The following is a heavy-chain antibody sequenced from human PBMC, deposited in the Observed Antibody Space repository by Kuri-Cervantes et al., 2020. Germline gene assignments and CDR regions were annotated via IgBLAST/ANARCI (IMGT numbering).Heavy chain of an antibody. CDR3: AVGYSSGPLGAFDI. CDR2: IYYSGST. J-gene: IGHJ3*02. D-gene: IGHD6-19*01. Sequence: SETLSPTCHVAGGSISSSIYYWGWIRQPPGKGRGGIGSIYYSGSTYYNPSLKSPVPISADRSKNQFYLKLSSVTAADTSVYYCAVGYSSGPLGAFDIWGQGTMVTVSS. CDR1: GGSISSSIYY. V-gene: IGHV4-39*07.